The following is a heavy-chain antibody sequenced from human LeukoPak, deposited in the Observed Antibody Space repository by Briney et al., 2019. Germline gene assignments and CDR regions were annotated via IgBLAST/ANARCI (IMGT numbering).Heavy chain of an antibody. Sequence: GGSLRLSCVASGFTFASYAMTWVRQAPGKGLEWVSSINPSGSITHYADSAKGRFTLSRDNSKNTLYLQMNSLRAEDTAIYYCAKDGAVRGDYWGQGTLVTVSS. CDR3: AKDGAVRGDY. CDR2: INPSGSIT. CDR1: GFTFASYA. J-gene: IGHJ4*02. D-gene: IGHD6-19*01. V-gene: IGHV3-23*01.